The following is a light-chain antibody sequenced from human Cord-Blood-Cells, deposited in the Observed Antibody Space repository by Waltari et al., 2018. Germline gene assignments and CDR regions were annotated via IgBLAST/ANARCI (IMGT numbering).Light chain of an antibody. CDR1: SSDVGGYNY. CDR2: DVS. Sequence: QSALTQPASVSGSPGQSITISCTGTSSDVGGYNYVPWYQKHPCKAPKLMIYDVSKRPSGFSNRFSGSKSGNTASLTISGLQAEDEADYYCSSYTSSSTYVVGTGTKVTVL. V-gene: IGLV2-14*01. CDR3: SSYTSSSTYV. J-gene: IGLJ1*01.